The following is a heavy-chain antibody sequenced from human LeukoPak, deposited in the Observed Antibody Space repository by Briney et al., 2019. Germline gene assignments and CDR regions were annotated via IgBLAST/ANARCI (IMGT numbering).Heavy chain of an antibody. Sequence: GGSLRLSCAASGFTFSSYSMNWVRQAPGKGLEWVSSISSSSSHIYYADSVKGRFTISRDNAKNSLYLQMNSLRAEDTAVYYCARAFYYYDSSGGNSWGQGTLVTVSS. J-gene: IGHJ4*02. CDR1: GFTFSSYS. CDR3: ARAFYYYDSSGGNS. D-gene: IGHD3-22*01. V-gene: IGHV3-21*01. CDR2: ISSSSSHI.